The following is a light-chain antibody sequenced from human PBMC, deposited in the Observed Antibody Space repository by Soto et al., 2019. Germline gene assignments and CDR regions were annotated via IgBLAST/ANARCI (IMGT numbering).Light chain of an antibody. CDR1: QSVSSSY. CDR2: GAS. CDR3: QQYGSSPRFT. J-gene: IGKJ3*01. V-gene: IGKV3-20*01. Sequence: EIVLTQSPGTLVLSPGERATLSCRASQSVSSSYLAWYQQKPGQDPRLRIYGASSRATGIPDRFSGSGSGTDFPLTMSRLEPEDFEGSYCQQYGSSPRFTFGPGTKTDIK.